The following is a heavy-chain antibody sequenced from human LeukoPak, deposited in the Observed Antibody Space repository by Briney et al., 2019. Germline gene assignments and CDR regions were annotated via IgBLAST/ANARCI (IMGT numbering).Heavy chain of an antibody. CDR3: ARGASAGSVDY. CDR1: VGSFSGYY. V-gene: IGHV4-34*01. J-gene: IGHJ4*02. CDR2: INHSGST. Sequence: SETLSLTCAVYVGSFSGYYWTWIRQSPGKGLEWIGDINHSGSTNYNPSLKSRVTISVDTSKNQFPLKLTSVTAADTAVYYCARGASAGSVDYWGQGTLVTVSS. D-gene: IGHD1-26*01.